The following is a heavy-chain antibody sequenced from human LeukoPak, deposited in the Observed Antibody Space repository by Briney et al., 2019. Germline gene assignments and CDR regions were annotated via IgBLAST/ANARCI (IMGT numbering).Heavy chain of an antibody. CDR2: IIPIFGTA. V-gene: IGHV1-69*13. CDR1: GGTFSSYA. CDR3: ARAGTYSTYGMDV. Sequence: SVKVSCTASGGTFSSYAISWVRQAPGQGLEWMGGIIPIFGTANYAQKFQGRVTITADESTSTACMELSSLRSEDTAVYYCARAGTYSTYGMDVWGQGTTVTVSS. D-gene: IGHD6-13*01. J-gene: IGHJ6*02.